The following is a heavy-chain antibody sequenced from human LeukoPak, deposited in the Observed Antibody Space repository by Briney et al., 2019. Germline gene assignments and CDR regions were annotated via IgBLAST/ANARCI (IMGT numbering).Heavy chain of an antibody. J-gene: IGHJ4*02. D-gene: IGHD3-22*01. Sequence: LSGGSLRLSCAASGFTFSDYYMSWIRQAPGKGLGWVANIKQDGSEKYYVDSVKGRFTISRDNAKNSLYLQMNSLRAEDTAVYYCAKDFKERYSSGYYSTFDYWGQGTLVTVSS. CDR3: AKDFKERYSSGYYSTFDY. V-gene: IGHV3-7*03. CDR1: GFTFSDYY. CDR2: IKQDGSEK.